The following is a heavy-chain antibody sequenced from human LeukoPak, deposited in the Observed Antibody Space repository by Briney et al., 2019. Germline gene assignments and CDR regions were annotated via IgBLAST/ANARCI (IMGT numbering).Heavy chain of an antibody. J-gene: IGHJ4*02. V-gene: IGHV3-21*01. CDR1: GFTFSSYS. Sequence: GGSLRLSCAASGFTFSSYSMNWVRQAPGKGLEWVSSISSSSYIYYADSVKGRFTISRDNAKNSLYLQMNSLRAEDTAVYYCAREGPTKLMDYWGQGTLVTVSS. CDR2: ISSSSYI. D-gene: IGHD3-16*01. CDR3: AREGPTKLMDY.